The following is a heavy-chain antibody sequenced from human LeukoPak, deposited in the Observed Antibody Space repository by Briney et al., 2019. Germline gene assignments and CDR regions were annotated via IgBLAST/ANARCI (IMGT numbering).Heavy chain of an antibody. V-gene: IGHV3-49*04. CDR1: GFTFGDYA. CDR3: AKGRAGSYVEPGSTIFQH. CDR2: IRSKTYGGTT. Sequence: GGSLRLSCTTSGFTFGDYAMTWVRQAPGKGLEWVGFIRSKTYGGTTQYAASVKGRFTISRDDSKSIAYLQMNSLRAEDTAVYYCAKGRAGSYVEPGSTIFQHWGQGTLVTVSS. D-gene: IGHD1-26*01. J-gene: IGHJ1*01.